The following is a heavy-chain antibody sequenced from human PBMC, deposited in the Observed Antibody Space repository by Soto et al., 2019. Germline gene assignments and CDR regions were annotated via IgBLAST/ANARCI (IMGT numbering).Heavy chain of an antibody. V-gene: IGHV3-23*01. J-gene: IGHJ5*02. CDR3: TRDAISIVRGTDNWFDP. CDR1: GFTFNNYA. D-gene: IGHD3-10*01. CDR2: ISGNGIST. Sequence: EVQLLESGGGLIQPGGSLRLSCAASGFTFNNYAMSWVRQAPGKGLEWVSAISGNGISTYYADSVRGRFTISRDNSENTLFLQMYSLRADDTAVYYCTRDAISIVRGTDNWFDPWGQGTLVTVSS.